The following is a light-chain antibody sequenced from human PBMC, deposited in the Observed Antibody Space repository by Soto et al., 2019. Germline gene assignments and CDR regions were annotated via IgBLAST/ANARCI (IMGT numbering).Light chain of an antibody. J-gene: IGLJ1*01. CDR1: DSDAGPYKF. V-gene: IGLV2-14*03. Sequence: QSVLTQPASVSGSPGQSITISCTAVDSDAGPYKFVSWYQQHPGKAPKIIIYDVYSRPSGISSRFSGSKSGNTATLTISGLQPEDDADYYCSSYTSNNLVFGGGTKVTVL. CDR3: SSYTSNNLV. CDR2: DVY.